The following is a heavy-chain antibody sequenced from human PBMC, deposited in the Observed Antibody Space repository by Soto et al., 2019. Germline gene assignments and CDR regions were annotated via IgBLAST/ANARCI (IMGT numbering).Heavy chain of an antibody. V-gene: IGHV3-30*03. D-gene: IGHD4-4*01. CDR1: GFTFSNFG. Sequence: GGSLRLSCAASGFTFSNFGMHWVRQAPGKGLEWVAFISYAGGNKYYADSVKGRFTISRDNSRNTLYLEVSSVRAEDTGIYYCARGPDFSNFGYFDYWGQGTPVTVSS. CDR2: ISYAGGNK. CDR3: ARGPDFSNFGYFDY. J-gene: IGHJ4*02.